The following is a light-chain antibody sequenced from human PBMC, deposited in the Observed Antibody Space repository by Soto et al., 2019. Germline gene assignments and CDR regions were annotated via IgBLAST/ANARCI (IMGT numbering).Light chain of an antibody. CDR2: GAS. CDR1: QSVSSN. CDR3: QQYNDWPLT. V-gene: IGKV3-15*01. Sequence: DIVMTQSPVTLSVSPGERATLPCRASQSVSSNLAWYQKKPGQAPRLLIDGASIRATGIPARFSGSGSGTEFTLTISSLQSEDFAVYYCQQYNDWPLTFGGGTKVDIK. J-gene: IGKJ4*01.